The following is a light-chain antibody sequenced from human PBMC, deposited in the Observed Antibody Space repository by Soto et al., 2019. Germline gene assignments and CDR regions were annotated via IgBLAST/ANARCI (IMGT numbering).Light chain of an antibody. CDR2: AAS. J-gene: IGKJ1*01. CDR3: LLDFRYFWA. V-gene: IGKV1-6*01. CDR1: QAIRTA. Sequence: AIQLTQSPSSLYASVGDRVTITCRASQAIRTALGWYQQKPGKVPKLLIYAASILQSGVPSRFSGSGSGTDFTLTSSSLQPEDFATYYCLLDFRYFWAFGQGTKVEIK.